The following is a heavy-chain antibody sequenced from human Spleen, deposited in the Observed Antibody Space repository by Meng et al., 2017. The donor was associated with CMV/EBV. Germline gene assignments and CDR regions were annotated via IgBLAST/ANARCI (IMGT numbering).Heavy chain of an antibody. CDR2: ISYDGSNK. J-gene: IGHJ4*02. Sequence: GESLKISCAASGFTFSSYAMHWVRQAPGKGLEWVAVISYDGSNKYYADSVKGRFTISRDNSKNTLYLQMNSLRAEDTAVYYCARGAGPTVVTPIDYWGQGTLVTVS. D-gene: IGHD4-23*01. CDR1: GFTFSSYA. V-gene: IGHV3-30*04. CDR3: ARGAGPTVVTPIDY.